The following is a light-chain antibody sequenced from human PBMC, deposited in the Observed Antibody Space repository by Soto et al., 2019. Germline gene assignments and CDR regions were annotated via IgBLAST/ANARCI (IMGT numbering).Light chain of an antibody. CDR3: MQALESLT. V-gene: IGKV2-28*01. Sequence: IGMNQSPLSIPVTPGEPASASXRANRSALSNNAYNNLYLYMXKAXKSPXXXNAXGSNRAPGVPDRCSGSGSGTDTTIKISRVEAADVGVYCCMQALESLTFGQGTRLEIK. CDR1: RSALSNNAYNN. CDR2: XGS. J-gene: IGKJ5*01.